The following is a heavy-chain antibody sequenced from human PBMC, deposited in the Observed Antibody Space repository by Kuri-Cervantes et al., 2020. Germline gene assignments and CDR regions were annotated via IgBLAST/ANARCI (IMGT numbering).Heavy chain of an antibody. CDR2: IDPHSVYI. V-gene: IGHV3-21*04. Sequence: GESLKISCTASGFNFNSYSMNWVRQAPGKGLEWVSSIDPHSVYIDYADSVKGRFTISRDNSQDTLFLQMNSLRAEDTAVYYCARGAKPIDYWGQGTLVTVSS. CDR1: GFNFNSYS. CDR3: ARGAKPIDY. J-gene: IGHJ4*02. D-gene: IGHD4/OR15-4a*01.